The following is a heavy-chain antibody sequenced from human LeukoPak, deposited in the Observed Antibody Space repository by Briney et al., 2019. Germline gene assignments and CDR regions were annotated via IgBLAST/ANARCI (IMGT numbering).Heavy chain of an antibody. CDR2: IYYSGST. V-gene: IGHV4-61*05. J-gene: IGHJ6*03. CDR1: GGSIRNSNYF. CDR3: ARGGGQSYYYYYMDV. Sequence: SETLSLTCSVSGGSIRNSNYFWAWIRQPPGKGLEWIGYIYYSGSTNYNPSLKSRVTISVDTSKNQFSLKLSSVTAADTAVYYCARGGGQSYYYYYMDVWGKGTTVTVSS. D-gene: IGHD2-15*01.